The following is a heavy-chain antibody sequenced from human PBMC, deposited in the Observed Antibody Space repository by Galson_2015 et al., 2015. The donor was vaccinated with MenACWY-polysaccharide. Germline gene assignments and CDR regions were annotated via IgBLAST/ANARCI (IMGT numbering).Heavy chain of an antibody. CDR1: GFTFSNYG. CDR2: ISGSGNSR. V-gene: IGHV3-23*01. D-gene: IGHD2-2*01. J-gene: IGHJ4*02. Sequence: SLRLSCAASGFTFSNYGMSWVRQAPGKGLEWVSGISGSGNSRHYADSGKGRFTISRDNSKNTLYLQMNSLRAEDTAVYYCAKLFSYCSSTSCYDYWGQGTLVTVSS. CDR3: AKLFSYCSSTSCYDY.